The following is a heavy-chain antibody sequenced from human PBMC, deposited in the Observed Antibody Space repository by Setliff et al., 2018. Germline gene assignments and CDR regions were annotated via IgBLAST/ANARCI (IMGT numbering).Heavy chain of an antibody. D-gene: IGHD3-10*01. CDR2: IFYTGST. J-gene: IGHJ4*02. Sequence: SETLSLTCTVSGDSISISDYYWGWIRQPPGKGLEWIGTIFYTGSTYYSPSLKSRVTISVDTSKNQFSLNLISVTAADTAVYYCARQRSSAWFGDFGYWGLGIPVTVSS. V-gene: IGHV4-39*01. CDR1: GDSISISDYY. CDR3: ARQRSSAWFGDFGY.